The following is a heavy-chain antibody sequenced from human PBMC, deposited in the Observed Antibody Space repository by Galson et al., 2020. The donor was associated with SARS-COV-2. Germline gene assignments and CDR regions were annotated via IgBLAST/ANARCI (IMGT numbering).Heavy chain of an antibody. CDR2: LSPNGGTS. V-gene: IGHV3-64D*06. D-gene: IGHD2-2*01. Sequence: GGSLRLSCSASGFIFSDYAMHWVRQAPGKGLEYVSALSPNGGTSFYADSVNGRFTMSRDNSKNMFYLQMTALRLEDTGFYYCLSYSSTRQNHWGQGTLVTVSS. CDR1: GFIFSDYA. J-gene: IGHJ5*02. CDR3: LSYSSTRQNH.